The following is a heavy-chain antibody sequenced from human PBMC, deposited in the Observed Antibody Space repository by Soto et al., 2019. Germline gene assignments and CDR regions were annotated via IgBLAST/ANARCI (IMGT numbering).Heavy chain of an antibody. V-gene: IGHV3-30-3*01. Sequence: PGGSLRLSCAASGFTFSSYAMHWVRQAPGKGLEWVAVISYDGSNKYYADSVKGRFTISRDNSKNTLYLQMNSLRAEDTAVYYCARETPYCGGDCYYYYYYYGMDVWGQGTTVTVSS. CDR2: ISYDGSNK. CDR3: ARETPYCGGDCYYYYYYYGMDV. J-gene: IGHJ6*02. D-gene: IGHD2-21*02. CDR1: GFTFSSYA.